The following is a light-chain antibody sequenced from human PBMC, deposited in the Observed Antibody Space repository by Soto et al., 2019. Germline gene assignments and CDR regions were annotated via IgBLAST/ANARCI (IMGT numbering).Light chain of an antibody. CDR2: SAS. Sequence: EIVLTQSPGTLSLSPGERATLSCRAGQSVSRTYLAWYQQKPGQAPRLLIFSASSRATGIPDRFSASGSGTDFTLTIDRLEPEDSAVYYCQQYEATPWTFGKGTKVAIK. J-gene: IGKJ1*01. CDR3: QQYEATPWT. CDR1: QSVSRTY. V-gene: IGKV3-20*01.